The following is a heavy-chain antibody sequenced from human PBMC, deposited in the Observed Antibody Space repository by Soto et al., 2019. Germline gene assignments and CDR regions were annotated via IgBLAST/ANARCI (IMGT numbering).Heavy chain of an antibody. CDR1: GGSISSSSYY. Sequence: SETLSLTCTVSGGSISSSSYYWGWIRQPPGKGLEWIGSIYYSGSTYYNPSLKSRVTISVDTSKNQFSLKLSSVTAADTAVYYCARLIRSWYGLSAQYYFDYWGQGTLVTVSS. D-gene: IGHD6-13*01. CDR2: IYYSGST. J-gene: IGHJ4*02. CDR3: ARLIRSWYGLSAQYYFDY. V-gene: IGHV4-39*01.